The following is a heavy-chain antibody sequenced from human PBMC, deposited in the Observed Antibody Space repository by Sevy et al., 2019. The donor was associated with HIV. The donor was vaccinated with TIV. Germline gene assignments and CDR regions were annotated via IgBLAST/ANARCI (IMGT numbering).Heavy chain of an antibody. CDR1: GYTFTSYG. Sequence: ASVKVSCKASGYTFTSYGISWVRQAPGQGLEWMGWISAYNGNTNYAQKLHGGVTMTTDTSTSTAYMELRSLRSDDTAVYYCARDREYYYDSSGYTDYWGQGTLVTVSS. CDR3: ARDREYYYDSSGYTDY. J-gene: IGHJ4*02. CDR2: ISAYNGNT. D-gene: IGHD3-22*01. V-gene: IGHV1-18*01.